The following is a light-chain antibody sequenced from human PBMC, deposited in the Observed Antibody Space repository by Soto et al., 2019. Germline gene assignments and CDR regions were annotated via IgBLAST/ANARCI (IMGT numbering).Light chain of an antibody. CDR2: GAF. Sequence: DIQMTQSPSSLSASVGDRVTITCRTSQSISNFLNWYQQQPGKAPKLLIYGAFGLQSGVPSRFSGSGSGTDFTLTIRSLQPEDFATYYCQQSYSAPQVTFGGGTKVEIK. CDR3: QQSYSAPQVT. V-gene: IGKV1-39*01. CDR1: QSISNF. J-gene: IGKJ4*01.